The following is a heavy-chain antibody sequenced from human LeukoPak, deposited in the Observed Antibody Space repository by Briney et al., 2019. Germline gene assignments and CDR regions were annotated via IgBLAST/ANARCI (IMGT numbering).Heavy chain of an antibody. CDR3: ARDPYSCGTSRGAGFDY. V-gene: IGHV1-2*02. D-gene: IGHD6-19*01. CDR2: INPNSGGT. J-gene: IGHJ4*02. CDR1: GYTFTGYY. Sequence: GASVKVSCKASGYTFTGYYMHWVRQAPGQGLEWMGWINPNSGGTNYAQKFQGRVTMTRDTSISTAYMELSRLRSDDTAVYYCARDPYSCGTSRGAGFDYWGQGTLVTVSS.